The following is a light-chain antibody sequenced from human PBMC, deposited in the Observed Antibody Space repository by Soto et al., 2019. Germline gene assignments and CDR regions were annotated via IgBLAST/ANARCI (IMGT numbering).Light chain of an antibody. CDR2: DAS. J-gene: IGKJ1*01. V-gene: IGKV3-11*01. Sequence: PGARATLSCRASQSIDIYLAWYQQKPGQAPRLLIYDASKRATGIPARLSGSGSGTDFTLTISSLEPEDFAVYYCQQQSNWPKTFGQGTKVEIK. CDR1: QSIDIY. CDR3: QQQSNWPKT.